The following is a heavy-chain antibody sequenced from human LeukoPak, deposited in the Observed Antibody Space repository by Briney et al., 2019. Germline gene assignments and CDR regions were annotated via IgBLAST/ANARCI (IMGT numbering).Heavy chain of an antibody. CDR2: IRANNGNT. J-gene: IGHJ6*04. Sequence: GASVKVSCKASGYTFTNYGISWVRQAPGQGLEWMGWIRANNGNTDYAQKLQGRVTMTTDTSTSAAYMELRSLTSDATAVYYCARGSSTVYGYMDVWGKGTTVTVSS. D-gene: IGHD2/OR15-2a*01. CDR1: GYTFTNYG. CDR3: ARGSSTVYGYMDV. V-gene: IGHV1-18*01.